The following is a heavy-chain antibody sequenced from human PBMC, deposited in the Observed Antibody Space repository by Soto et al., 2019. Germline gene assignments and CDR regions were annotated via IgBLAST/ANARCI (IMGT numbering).Heavy chain of an antibody. CDR2: ISYDGSNK. V-gene: IGHV3-30*03. CDR1: GFPFTTYG. CDR3: VGGQYYFDY. Sequence: QVQLVESGGGVVQPGRSLRLSCAASGFPFTTYGMHWVREGPGKGLEWVAVISYDGSNKYYADSVKGRFTISRDHSKNTLYLQMNSLRPEDTALYYCVGGQYYFDYRGQGTLVTVSS. D-gene: IGHD3-10*01. J-gene: IGHJ4*02.